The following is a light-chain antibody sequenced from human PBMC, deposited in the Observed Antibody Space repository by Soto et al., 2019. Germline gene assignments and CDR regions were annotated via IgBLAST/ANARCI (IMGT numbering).Light chain of an antibody. CDR2: KVS. CDR1: QSIVSGGGSTY. CDR3: MQATHWPYT. Sequence: DVGMTQSPISLPVTLGQPASISCRSSQSIVSGGGSTYLSWFQQTPGQSPRRLIYKVSDRDSGVPDRFSGSGSDTDFTLKISRVEAEDVGVYFCMQATHWPYTFGQGTKVDIK. J-gene: IGKJ2*01. V-gene: IGKV2-30*01.